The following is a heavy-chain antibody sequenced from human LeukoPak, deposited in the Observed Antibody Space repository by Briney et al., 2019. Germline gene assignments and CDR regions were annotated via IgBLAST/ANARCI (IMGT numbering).Heavy chain of an antibody. Sequence: GGSLRLSCAASGFTFSSYSMNWVRQAPGKGLEWVSYISSSSSTIYYADSVKGRFTISRDNAKNSLYLQMNSPRAEDTAVYYCARDVKVTRRDGYNLGYWGQGTLVTVSS. CDR3: ARDVKVTRRDGYNLGY. CDR2: ISSSSSTI. V-gene: IGHV3-48*04. D-gene: IGHD5-24*01. CDR1: GFTFSSYS. J-gene: IGHJ4*02.